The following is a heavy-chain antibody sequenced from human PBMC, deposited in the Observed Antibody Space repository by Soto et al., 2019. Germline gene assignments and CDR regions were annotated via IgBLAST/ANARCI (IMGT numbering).Heavy chain of an antibody. CDR1: EDVFVNFY. CDR3: TRGGRLDNFESSGLDF. Sequence: QVPILQSGAEVKRPGASVKVSCETSEDVFVNFYIHWVRQTSGQGLQWMGLINPTSGKTGVAPSFQGRVTLTTDRSATTVYMEVKSLRFEDTAIYYCTRGGRLDNFESSGLDFWGKGTLVTVSS. V-gene: IGHV1-46*01. CDR2: INPTSGKT. D-gene: IGHD3-16*01. J-gene: IGHJ4*02.